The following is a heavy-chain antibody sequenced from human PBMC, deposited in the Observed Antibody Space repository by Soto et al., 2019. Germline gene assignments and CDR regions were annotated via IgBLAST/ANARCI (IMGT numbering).Heavy chain of an antibody. Sequence: QVQLQESGPGLVKPSQTLSLTCTVSGGSISSGDYYWSWIRQPPGKGLEWIGYIYYSGSTYYNPSLKRRVTISVDTSKNQFTLKLSSVTAEDTAVYYCARVDCTNSVCRFDPWGQGALVTVSS. J-gene: IGHJ5*02. CDR2: IYYSGST. CDR1: GGSISSGDYY. CDR3: ARVDCTNSVCRFDP. D-gene: IGHD2-8*01. V-gene: IGHV4-30-4*01.